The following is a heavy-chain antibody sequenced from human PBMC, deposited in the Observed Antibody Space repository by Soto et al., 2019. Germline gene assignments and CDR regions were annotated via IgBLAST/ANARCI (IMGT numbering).Heavy chain of an antibody. J-gene: IGHJ6*02. CDR1: GGSISSGGYY. CDR2: IYYSGST. Sequence: QVQLQESGPGLVKPSQTLSLTCTVSGGSISSGGYYWSWIRQHPGKGLEWIGYIYYSGSTYYNPSLKSRVTISVDTSKNPFSLKLSSVTAADTAVYYCARRRITTFGVVITGYGMDVWGQGTTVTVSS. V-gene: IGHV4-31*03. CDR3: ARRRITTFGVVITGYGMDV. D-gene: IGHD3-3*01.